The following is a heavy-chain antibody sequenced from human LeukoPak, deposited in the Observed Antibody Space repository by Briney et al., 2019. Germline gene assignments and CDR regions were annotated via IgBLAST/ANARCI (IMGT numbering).Heavy chain of an antibody. CDR3: AREYTHCSGGSCYYYGMDV. D-gene: IGHD2-15*01. CDR1: GFTFSSYS. J-gene: IGHJ6*02. CDR2: ISSSSSYI. Sequence: GGSLRLSCAASGFTFSSYSMNWVRQAPGKGLEWVSSISSSSSYIYYADSVKGRFTIPRDNAKNSLYLQMNSLRAEDTAVYYCAREYTHCSGGSCYYYGMDVWGQGTTVTVSS. V-gene: IGHV3-21*01.